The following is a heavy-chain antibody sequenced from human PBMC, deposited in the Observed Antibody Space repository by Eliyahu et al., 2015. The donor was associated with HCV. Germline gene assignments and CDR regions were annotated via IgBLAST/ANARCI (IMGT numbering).Heavy chain of an antibody. CDR3: AKGTLRFNLYGMDV. CDR2: ISESGDST. J-gene: IGHJ6*02. Sequence: EVQLLESGGGLVQPGGSLRLSCAASGFPFSGYAMSWVRQAPGKGLEWVSSISESGDSTYYADSVKGRFTISRDNSKNTLNVQMNSLRAEDTAVYYCAKGTLRFNLYGMDVWGQGSTVTVSS. D-gene: IGHD3-3*01. V-gene: IGHV3-23*01. CDR1: GFPFSGYA.